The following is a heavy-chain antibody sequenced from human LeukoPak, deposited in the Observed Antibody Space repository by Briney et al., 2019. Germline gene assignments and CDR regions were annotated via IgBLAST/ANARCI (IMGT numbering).Heavy chain of an antibody. Sequence: GGSLRLSCAASGFTFSSYAMSWVRQAPGKGLEWVSAISGSGGSTYYADSVKGRFTISRDNSKNTLYLQMNSLRAEDTAVYYCGRGRVKTPDGGNPFMDYWGQGTLVTVSS. CDR2: ISGSGGST. J-gene: IGHJ4*02. D-gene: IGHD1-14*01. CDR1: GFTFSSYA. CDR3: GRGRVKTPDGGNPFMDY. V-gene: IGHV3-23*01.